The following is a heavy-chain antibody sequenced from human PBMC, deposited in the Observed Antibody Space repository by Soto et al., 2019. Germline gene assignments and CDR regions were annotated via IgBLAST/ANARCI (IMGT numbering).Heavy chain of an antibody. J-gene: IGHJ4*02. D-gene: IGHD6-19*01. Sequence: QVQLVQSGAEVKKPGASVKVSCNASGYTFTNYGIHWVRQGPGLRLEWMGWINAGNAETKYSQKFQGRVTISRDTSARTAYMELSSLRSEDTTVYYCARDSAVSGNINFDYWGQGTLVTVSS. CDR3: ARDSAVSGNINFDY. V-gene: IGHV1-3*01. CDR2: INAGNAET. CDR1: GYTFTNYG.